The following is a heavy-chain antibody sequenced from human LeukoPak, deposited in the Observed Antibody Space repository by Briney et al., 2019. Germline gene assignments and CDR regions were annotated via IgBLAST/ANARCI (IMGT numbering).Heavy chain of an antibody. V-gene: IGHV4-39*01. CDR2: IYYSGST. CDR3: AREVAASSWSY. J-gene: IGHJ4*02. D-gene: IGHD6-13*01. Sequence: KPSETLSLTCTVSGGSISSGSYYWGWIRQPPGKGLEWVGSIYYSGSTYYNPSLKSRVTISVDTSKKQFSLKLNSVTAADTAVYYCAREVAASSWSYWGQGTLVTVSS. CDR1: GGSISSGSYY.